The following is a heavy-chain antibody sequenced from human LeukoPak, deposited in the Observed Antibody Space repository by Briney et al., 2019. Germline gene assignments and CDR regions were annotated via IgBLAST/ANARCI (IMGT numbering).Heavy chain of an antibody. CDR3: ARAVGDYCSGGSCSKVWFDP. Sequence: SETLSLTCTVSGGSTSSYYWSWIRQPPGKGLEWIGYIYYSGSTNYNPSLKSRVTISVDTSKNQFSLKLSSVTAADTAVYYCARAVGDYCSGGSCSKVWFDPWGQGTLVTVSS. CDR2: IYYSGST. D-gene: IGHD2-15*01. J-gene: IGHJ5*02. V-gene: IGHV4-59*01. CDR1: GGSTSSYY.